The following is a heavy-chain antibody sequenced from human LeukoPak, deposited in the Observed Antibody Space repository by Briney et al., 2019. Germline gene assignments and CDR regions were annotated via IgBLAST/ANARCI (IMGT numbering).Heavy chain of an antibody. CDR3: ARDHRAVAGIKWDYYYYYMDV. V-gene: IGHV3-74*01. Sequence: PGGSLRLSCAASGFTFSSYWMHWVRQAPGKGLVWVSRINSDGSSTSYADSVKGRFTISRDNAKNTLYLQMNSLRAEDTAVYYCARDHRAVAGIKWDYYYYYMDVWGKGTTVTVSS. CDR1: GFTFSSYW. J-gene: IGHJ6*03. CDR2: INSDGSST. D-gene: IGHD6-19*01.